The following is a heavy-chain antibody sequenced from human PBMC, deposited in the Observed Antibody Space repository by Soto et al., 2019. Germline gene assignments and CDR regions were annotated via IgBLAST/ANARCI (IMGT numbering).Heavy chain of an antibody. Sequence: QITLKESGPTLVKPTQTLTLTCTFSGFSLSTSGVGVGWIREPPGNALEWLALIYWDDDKRYSPSLKSRLTITKDTSKNQVVLTMTNMDPVDTATYYCAHNGDYVPNGYWGQRTLVTVSS. CDR2: IYWDDDK. V-gene: IGHV2-5*02. CDR3: AHNGDYVPNGY. J-gene: IGHJ4*02. CDR1: GFSLSTSGVG. D-gene: IGHD4-17*01.